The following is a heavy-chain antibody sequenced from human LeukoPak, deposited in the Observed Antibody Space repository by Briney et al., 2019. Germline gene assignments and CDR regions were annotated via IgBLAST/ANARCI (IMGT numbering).Heavy chain of an antibody. CDR2: IKQDGSET. J-gene: IGHJ5*01. CDR3: VRGSGWLLDS. CDR1: DFTFSDFW. D-gene: IGHD6-19*01. Sequence: GGSLRLSCAASDFTFSDFWMAWVRQAPGKGLEWVAIIKQDGSETHYVDSVKGRFIMSRDKAKNSLYLQMNSLRGEDTALYYCVRGSGWLLDSWGQGTLVTVSS. V-gene: IGHV3-7*04.